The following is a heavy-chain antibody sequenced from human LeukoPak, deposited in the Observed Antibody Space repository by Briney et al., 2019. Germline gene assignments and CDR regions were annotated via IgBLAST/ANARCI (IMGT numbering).Heavy chain of an antibody. D-gene: IGHD1-1*01. CDR2: ISSSSNYI. V-gene: IGHV3-21*01. J-gene: IGHJ4*02. Sequence: GGSLTLYCAASGFTFSSYSMNWVRQAPGKGLEWVSSISSSSNYIYYADSVKGRFTISRDNAKNSLFLQMNSLRAEDTAVYYCARDGVHDPPFDYWGQGTLVTVSS. CDR1: GFTFSSYS. CDR3: ARDGVHDPPFDY.